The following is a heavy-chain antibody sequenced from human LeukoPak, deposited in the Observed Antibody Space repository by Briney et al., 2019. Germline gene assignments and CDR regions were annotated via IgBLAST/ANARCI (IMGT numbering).Heavy chain of an antibody. Sequence: AGSLRLSCGASGFCFSSYSMNWVRQAPGKGLEWVSSINRGSSYMYYADSVKGRFTISRDNAKNSLHLQMDSLRAEDTAVYFCARVEATTGRNYHYYYMDVWGNGTTVTVPS. CDR2: INRGSSYM. CDR3: ARVEATTGRNYHYYYMDV. V-gene: IGHV3-21*01. J-gene: IGHJ6*03. D-gene: IGHD1-1*01. CDR1: GFCFSSYS.